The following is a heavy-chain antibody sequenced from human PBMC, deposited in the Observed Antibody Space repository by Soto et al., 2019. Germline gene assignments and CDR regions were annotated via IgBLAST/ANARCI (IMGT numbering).Heavy chain of an antibody. CDR1: GGSFSGYY. D-gene: IGHD3-10*01. CDR3: ARGITMGDAPDKNDCDS. V-gene: IGHV4-34*01. J-gene: IGHJ4*02. Sequence: ASETLSLTCAVYGGSFSGYYWTWIRQPPGRGLEWIGEINHSGTTNYNPSLKSRVAISVDTSKNQFSLNLRSLTAADTAVYYCARGITMGDAPDKNDCDSWGQGTLVTV. CDR2: INHSGTT.